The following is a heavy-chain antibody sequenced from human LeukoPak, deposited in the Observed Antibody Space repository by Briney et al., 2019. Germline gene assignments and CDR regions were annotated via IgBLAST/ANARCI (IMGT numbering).Heavy chain of an antibody. Sequence: SETLSLTCTVSGGSISTSDYLWAWVRQAPGTGLEWIGYFYYNGAAYYNGVTSYSPSLRSRVTISVDTSKNHFSLDLTSVTAADTAVYYCVRRNYLSSRIDPWGQGTLVTVSS. V-gene: IGHV4-39*02. J-gene: IGHJ5*02. CDR1: GGSISTSDYL. CDR2: FYYNGAA. CDR3: VRRNYLSSRIDP. D-gene: IGHD3-16*01.